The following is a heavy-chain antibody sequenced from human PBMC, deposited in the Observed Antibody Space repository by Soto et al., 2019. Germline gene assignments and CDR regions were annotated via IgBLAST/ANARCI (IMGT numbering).Heavy chain of an antibody. V-gene: IGHV3-11*01. CDR3: VRAIGYYDSDGYFDY. J-gene: IGHJ4*02. D-gene: IGHD3-22*01. CDR1: GFTFSDYY. Sequence: PGGSLRLSCAASGFTFSDYYMSWIRQAPGKGLEWVSYISSSGSIIYYADSVKGRFTISRDNAKNSLYLQMNSLRADNTDVYYCVRAIGYYDSDGYFDYWGQGTLVTVSS. CDR2: ISSSGSII.